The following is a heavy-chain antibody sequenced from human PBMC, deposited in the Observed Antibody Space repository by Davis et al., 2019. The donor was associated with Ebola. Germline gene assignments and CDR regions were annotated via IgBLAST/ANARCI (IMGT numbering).Heavy chain of an antibody. D-gene: IGHD3-10*01. Sequence: GESLKISCAASGFTFSSYGMHWVRQAPGKGLEWVAVISYDGSNKYYTDSVMGRFTISRDNSKNTLYLQMNSLRVEDTAVYYCAKSHNPSYYGPNDYSYGMDVWGKGTTVTVSS. V-gene: IGHV3-30*18. J-gene: IGHJ6*04. CDR2: ISYDGSNK. CDR1: GFTFSSYG. CDR3: AKSHNPSYYGPNDYSYGMDV.